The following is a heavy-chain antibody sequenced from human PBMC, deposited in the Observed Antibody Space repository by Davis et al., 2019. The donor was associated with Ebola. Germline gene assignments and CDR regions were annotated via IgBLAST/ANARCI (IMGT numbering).Heavy chain of an antibody. CDR1: GGSISSSTYY. CDR2: IYYSGDT. D-gene: IGHD5-12*01. V-gene: IGHV4-39*01. J-gene: IGHJ4*02. Sequence: MPSETLSLTCTVSGGSISSSTYYWGWLRQPPGKGLEWIGTIYYSGDTDYNPSLKSRLSISVDTSKNQFSLKLRSVTVTDTAVYFCARQVGDGYDRFDYWGQGTLVTVSS. CDR3: ARQVGDGYDRFDY.